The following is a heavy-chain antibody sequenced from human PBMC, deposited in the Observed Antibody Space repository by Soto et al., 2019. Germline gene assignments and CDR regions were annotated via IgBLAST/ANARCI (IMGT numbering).Heavy chain of an antibody. V-gene: IGHV4-59*01. CDR2: TYYSGST. Sequence: SETLSLTFSVSGGSTSSYYWSWIRQPPGKGLEWIGYTYYSGSTDYSPSLKSRVTMSIDTSQNQVSLKLTSVTTADTAVYYCAATHRYWGQGTLVTVSS. CDR3: AATHRY. CDR1: GGSTSSYY. J-gene: IGHJ4*02.